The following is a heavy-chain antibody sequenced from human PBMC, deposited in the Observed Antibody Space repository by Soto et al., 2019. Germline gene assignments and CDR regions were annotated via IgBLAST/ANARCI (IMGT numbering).Heavy chain of an antibody. CDR2: ISGSGGST. CDR1: GFTFSSYA. Sequence: GGSLRLSCAASGFTFSSYAMSWVRQAPGKGMGWVSAISGSGGSTYYADSVKGRFTISSDNSKNTLYLQMNSLRAEDTAVYYCAKSATGSFDYWGQGTLVTVSS. V-gene: IGHV3-23*01. D-gene: IGHD7-27*01. J-gene: IGHJ4*02. CDR3: AKSATGSFDY.